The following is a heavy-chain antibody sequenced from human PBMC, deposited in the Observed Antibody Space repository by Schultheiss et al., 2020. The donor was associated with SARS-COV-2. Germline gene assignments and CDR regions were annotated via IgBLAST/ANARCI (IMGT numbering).Heavy chain of an antibody. V-gene: IGHV1-18*04. J-gene: IGHJ4*02. CDR1: GYTFTGYY. CDR3: ARVSSGGYYDFWSGYHYYFDY. CDR2: ISAYNGNT. D-gene: IGHD3-3*01. Sequence: ASVKVSCKASGYTFTGYYMHWVRQAPGQGLEWMGWISAYNGNTNYAQKLQGRVTMTTDTSTSTAYMELRSLRSDDTAVYYCARVSSGGYYDFWSGYHYYFDYWGQGTLVTVSS.